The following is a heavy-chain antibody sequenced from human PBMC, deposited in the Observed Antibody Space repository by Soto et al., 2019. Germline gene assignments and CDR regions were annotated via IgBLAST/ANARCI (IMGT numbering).Heavy chain of an antibody. Sequence: QVQLVESGGGVVQPGKSLRLSCAASGFTFSTYGMHWVRQAPGKGLEWVAVIWYDGSNKYHGDSLKGRFTISRDNSKNTLYLQINNLRAEDTAVYYCGRDGALGDTAVVDSWGKGTLVNVSS. J-gene: IGHJ4*02. CDR1: GFTFSTYG. CDR2: IWYDGSNK. CDR3: GRDGALGDTAVVDS. V-gene: IGHV3-33*01. D-gene: IGHD5-18*01.